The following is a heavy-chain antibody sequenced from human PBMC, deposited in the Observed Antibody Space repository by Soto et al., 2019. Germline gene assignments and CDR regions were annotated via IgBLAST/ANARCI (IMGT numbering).Heavy chain of an antibody. J-gene: IGHJ6*02. D-gene: IGHD4-17*01. CDR1: GGSVSSYGYY. CDR2: IFYSGST. Sequence: SETLSLTCTVSGGSVSSYGYYWTWIRQPPVKGLEWIGYIFYSGSTNYNPSLKSRVTISVDTSKNQFSLNLRSVTAADTAVYYCARRAGNRLPPSGMDVWVQGTTVNVSS. CDR3: ARRAGNRLPPSGMDV. V-gene: IGHV4-61*08.